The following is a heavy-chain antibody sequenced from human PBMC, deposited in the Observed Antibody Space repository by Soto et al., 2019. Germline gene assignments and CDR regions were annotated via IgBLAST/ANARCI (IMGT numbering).Heavy chain of an antibody. CDR1: GFTFSSYA. CDR2: ISGSGGST. J-gene: IGHJ5*02. Sequence: GGSLRLSCAASGFTFSSYAMSWVRQAPGKGLEWVSAISGSGGSTYYAASVKGRFTISSDTSKNTLYLQMNSLRAEATAVYYCAKVPCSYYDFWSGPNWFDPWGQGTLVTVSS. V-gene: IGHV3-23*01. D-gene: IGHD3-3*01. CDR3: AKVPCSYYDFWSGPNWFDP.